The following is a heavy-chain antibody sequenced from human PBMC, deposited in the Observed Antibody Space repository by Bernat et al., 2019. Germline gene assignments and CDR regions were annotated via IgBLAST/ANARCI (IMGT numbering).Heavy chain of an antibody. CDR2: IYWDDDK. V-gene: IGHV2-5*02. CDR3: AHIEITFGGVQRVDACDF. J-gene: IGHJ3*01. D-gene: IGHD3-16*01. Sequence: QITLKESGPTLVKPTQTLTLTCTFSGFSLTTSGVGVGWIRQPPGEALDWLAVIYWDDDKRYSPSLRSRLTITKDISRNQVVLTMTNMDPLDTATYFCAHIEITFGGVQRVDACDFWGQGTMVTVSS. CDR1: GFSLTTSGVG.